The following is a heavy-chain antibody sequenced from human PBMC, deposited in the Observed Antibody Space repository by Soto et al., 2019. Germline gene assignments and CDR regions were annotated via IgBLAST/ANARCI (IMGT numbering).Heavy chain of an antibody. CDR1: GGSISSTSYY. J-gene: IGHJ6*03. D-gene: IGHD4-17*01. Sequence: QLQLQESGPGLVKPSETLSLTCTVSGGSISSTSYYWGWIRHSPGKGLEWIGGIYYSGSTYYNPSLKGRLTISVDTSKNQFSPKLSSVTAADTAVYYCARLALAVTKKVNYYMDGWGKGTTVTVSS. CDR2: IYYSGST. CDR3: ARLALAVTKKVNYYMDG. V-gene: IGHV4-39*01.